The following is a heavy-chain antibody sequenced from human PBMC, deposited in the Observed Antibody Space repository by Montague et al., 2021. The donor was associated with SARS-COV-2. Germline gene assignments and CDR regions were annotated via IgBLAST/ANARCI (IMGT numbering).Heavy chain of an antibody. V-gene: IGHV4-38-2*02. D-gene: IGHD2-2*01. CDR3: VRVSGCSNTNCYAPSLFDS. CDR1: GFSISSGYQ. Sequence: SETLSLTCTVSGFSISSGYQWGWIRQPPGKGLEWIGRVYHSGNTXXSLXXXSRVTISVDTSKNQFSLKLTSLTATDTAVYYCVRVSGCSNTNCYAPSLFDSWGQGTLVAVSS. CDR2: VYHSGNT. J-gene: IGHJ4*02.